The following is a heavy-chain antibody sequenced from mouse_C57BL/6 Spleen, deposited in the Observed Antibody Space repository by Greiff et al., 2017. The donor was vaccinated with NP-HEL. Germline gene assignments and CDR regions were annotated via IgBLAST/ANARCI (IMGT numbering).Heavy chain of an antibody. CDR2: IHPNSGST. CDR3: ARVGDGYDGTFDY. Sequence: QVQLKQSGAELVKPGASVKLSCKASGYTFTSYWMHWVKQRPGQGLEWIGMIHPNSGSTNYNEKFKSKATLTVDKSSSTAYMQLSSLTSEDSAVYYCARVGDGYDGTFDYWGQGTTLTVSS. CDR1: GYTFTSYW. D-gene: IGHD2-2*01. V-gene: IGHV1-64*01. J-gene: IGHJ2*01.